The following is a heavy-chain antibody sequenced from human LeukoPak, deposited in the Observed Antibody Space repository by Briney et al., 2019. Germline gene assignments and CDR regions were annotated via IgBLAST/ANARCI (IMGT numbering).Heavy chain of an antibody. J-gene: IGHJ4*02. V-gene: IGHV4-31*03. CDR1: GGSISSGGYY. CDR3: ARGWLAPGFDY. Sequence: SETLSLTCTVSGGSISSGGYYWSWIRQHPGKGLEWIGYIYYSGSTYYTPSLQSRVTISVDTSKNQFSLKLSSVTAADTAVYYCARGWLAPGFDYWGQGTLVTVSS. CDR2: IYYSGST. D-gene: IGHD6-19*01.